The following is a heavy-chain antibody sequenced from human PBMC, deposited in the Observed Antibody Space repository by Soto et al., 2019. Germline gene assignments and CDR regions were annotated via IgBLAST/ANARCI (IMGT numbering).Heavy chain of an antibody. CDR3: ARHCYSEQLVNNWFDP. V-gene: IGHV4-59*08. D-gene: IGHD6-13*01. CDR2: IYYTGST. Sequence: PSETLSLTCTVSGGSISSYYWSWIRQPPGKGLEWIGYIYYTGSTYYNPSLKSRVTISVDTSKNQFSLKLTSVTAADMAVYYCARHCYSEQLVNNWFDPWGQGTLVTVSS. J-gene: IGHJ5*02. CDR1: GGSISSYY.